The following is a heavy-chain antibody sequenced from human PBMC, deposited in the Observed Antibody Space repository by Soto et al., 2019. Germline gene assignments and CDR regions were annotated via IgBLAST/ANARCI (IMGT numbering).Heavy chain of an antibody. Sequence: SETLSLTCTVSYGSISSYYWSWIRQPPGKGLEWIGYTSYSGSTNYNPSLKSRVSISVDTSKNQFSLKLSSVTAADTAVYYFVKWGIIRGPTYYHSGMGVGAK. CDR1: YGSISSYY. D-gene: IGHD3-10*01. CDR3: VKWGIIRGPTYYHSGMGV. V-gene: IGHV4-59*01. CDR2: TSYSGST. J-gene: IGHJ6*04.